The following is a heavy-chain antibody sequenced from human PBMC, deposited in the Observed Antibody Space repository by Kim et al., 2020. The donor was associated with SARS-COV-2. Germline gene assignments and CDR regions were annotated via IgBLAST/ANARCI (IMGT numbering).Heavy chain of an antibody. CDR1: GYVFTTYY. J-gene: IGHJ6*02. CDR3: ARGGDYYGLDV. V-gene: IGHV1-46*01. Sequence: ASVKVSCTTSGYVFTTYYIHWVRQAPGQGLEWMGRINPNDGGTAFAQTFQGRVTLTRDASTSTVHMELSGLRFEDTAVYFCARGGDYYGLDVWGQGTTVSVSS. CDR2: INPNDGGT.